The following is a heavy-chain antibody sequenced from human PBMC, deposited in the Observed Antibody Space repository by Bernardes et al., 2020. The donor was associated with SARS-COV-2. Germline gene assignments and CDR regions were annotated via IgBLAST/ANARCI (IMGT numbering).Heavy chain of an antibody. CDR2: INPNSGGT. CDR3: ARVTTVYYGMDV. CDR1: CTFSGYY. J-gene: IGHJ6*02. D-gene: IGHD1-1*01. V-gene: IGHV1-2*02. Sequence: CTFSGYYVHWVRQTPGQGLEWMGWINPNSGGTNYAQKFQGRVTMTRDTSISTAYMEMSRLRSDDTAVYYCARVTTVYYGMDVWGQGTTVTVSS.